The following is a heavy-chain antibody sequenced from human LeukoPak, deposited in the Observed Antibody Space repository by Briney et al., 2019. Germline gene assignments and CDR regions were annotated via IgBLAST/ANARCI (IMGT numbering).Heavy chain of an antibody. J-gene: IGHJ6*03. CDR2: ISTSSSYI. CDR3: ARDGDTVLTRGYYYYMDV. V-gene: IGHV3-21*01. CDR1: GFTFSSYT. Sequence: GGSLRPSCAASGFTFSSYTMNWVRQAPGKGLEWVSSISTSSSYIYYADSVKGRSTISRDNAKKSLYLQMNSLRAEDTAVYYCARDGDTVLTRGYYYYMDVWGKGTTVTVSS. D-gene: IGHD4-23*01.